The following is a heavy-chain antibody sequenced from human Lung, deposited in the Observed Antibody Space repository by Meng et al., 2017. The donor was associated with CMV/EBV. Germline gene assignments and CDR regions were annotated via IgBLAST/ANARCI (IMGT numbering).Heavy chain of an antibody. D-gene: IGHD3-9*01. CDR2: IYPNSGGT. J-gene: IGHJ4*02. Sequence: ASVXVSCQAFGYTFTDHYFHWVRQAPGQGLEWMGWIYPNSGGTHYAQKFQGRLTVTTDTSISTGYMELSSLGSDDTAVYYCARDNDWGPDYWGQGTLVTVSS. CDR3: ARDNDWGPDY. V-gene: IGHV1-2*02. CDR1: GYTFTDHY.